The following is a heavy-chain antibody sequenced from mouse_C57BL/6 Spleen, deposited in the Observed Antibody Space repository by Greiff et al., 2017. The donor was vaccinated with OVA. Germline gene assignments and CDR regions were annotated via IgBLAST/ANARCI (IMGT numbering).Heavy chain of an antibody. CDR2: ISYDGSH. D-gene: IGHD3-2*02. CDR1: GYSITSGYY. Sequence: EVQRVESGPGLVKPSQSLSLTCSVTGYSITSGYYWNWIRQFPGNKLEWMGYISYDGSHNYNPSLKNRISITRDTSKNQFFLKLNSVTTEDTATYYCAREGDSSGPQDYAMDYWGQGTSVTVSS. V-gene: IGHV3-6*01. CDR3: AREGDSSGPQDYAMDY. J-gene: IGHJ4*01.